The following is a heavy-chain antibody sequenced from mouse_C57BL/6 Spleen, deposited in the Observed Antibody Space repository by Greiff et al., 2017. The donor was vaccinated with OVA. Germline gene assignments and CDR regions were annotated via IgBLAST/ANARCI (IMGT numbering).Heavy chain of an antibody. D-gene: IGHD1-1*01. V-gene: IGHV1-82*01. CDR2: IYPGDGDT. CDR3: ASITTVVAPGYFDY. Sequence: QVQLQQSGPELVKPGASVKISCKASGYAFSSSWMNWVKQRPGKGLEWIGRIYPGDGDTNYNGKFKGKATLTADKSSSTAYMQLSSLTSEDSAVYFCASITTVVAPGYFDYWGQGTTLTVSS. J-gene: IGHJ2*01. CDR1: GYAFSSSW.